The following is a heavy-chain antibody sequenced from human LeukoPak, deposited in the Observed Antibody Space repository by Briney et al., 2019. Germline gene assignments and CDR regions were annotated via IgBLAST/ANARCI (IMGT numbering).Heavy chain of an antibody. CDR3: ARDRSSGWTGVFDY. CDR2: ISAYNGNT. V-gene: IGHV1-18*01. Sequence: AAVKVSCKASGYTFTSYGISWVRQAPAQGLEWMGWISAYNGNTNYAQKLQGRVTMTTDTSTSTAYMELRSLGSDDTAVYSCARDRSSGWTGVFDYWGPGNLVTVSS. J-gene: IGHJ4*02. D-gene: IGHD6-19*01. CDR1: GYTFTSYG.